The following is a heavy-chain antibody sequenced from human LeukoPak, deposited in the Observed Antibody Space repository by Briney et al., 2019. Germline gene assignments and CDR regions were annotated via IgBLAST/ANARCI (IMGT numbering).Heavy chain of an antibody. CDR3: ARGWGIAVAGLDY. D-gene: IGHD6-19*01. J-gene: IGHJ4*02. V-gene: IGHV4-30-2*01. CDR2: IYHSGST. Sequence: SETLSLTCAVSGGSISSGGYSWSWIRQPPGKGLEWIGYIYHSGSTNYNPSLKSRVTISVDTSKNQFSLKLSSVTAADTAVYYCARGWGIAVAGLDYWGQGTLVTVSS. CDR1: GGSISSGGYS.